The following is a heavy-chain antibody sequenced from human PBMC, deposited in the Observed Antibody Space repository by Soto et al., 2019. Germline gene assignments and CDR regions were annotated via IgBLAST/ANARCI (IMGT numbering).Heavy chain of an antibody. D-gene: IGHD3-16*01. CDR3: DRGPWAADY. CDR2: IYSGGST. J-gene: IGHJ4*02. V-gene: IGHV3-66*01. Sequence: EVQLVESGGGLVQPGGSLRLSCAASGFTVSTKYMSWVRQAPGKGLEWVSVIYSGGSTFYADSVRGRYTISRDNSTKTVNLQRNSLSAEDTAVYYCDRGPWAADYLGQGTLVTVPS. CDR1: GFTVSTKY.